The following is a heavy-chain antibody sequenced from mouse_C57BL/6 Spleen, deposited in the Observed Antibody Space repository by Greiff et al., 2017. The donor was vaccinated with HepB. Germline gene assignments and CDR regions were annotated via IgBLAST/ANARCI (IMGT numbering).Heavy chain of an antibody. J-gene: IGHJ2*01. CDR3: AKSYYSNYVYFDY. Sequence: QVQLKESGPGLVQPSQSLSITCTVSGFSLTSYGVHWVRQSPGKGLEWLGVIWSGGSTDYNAAFISRLSISKDNSKSQVFFKMNSLQADDTAIYYCAKSYYSNYVYFDYWGQGTTLTVSS. CDR2: IWSGGST. CDR1: GFSLTSYG. V-gene: IGHV2-2*01. D-gene: IGHD2-5*01.